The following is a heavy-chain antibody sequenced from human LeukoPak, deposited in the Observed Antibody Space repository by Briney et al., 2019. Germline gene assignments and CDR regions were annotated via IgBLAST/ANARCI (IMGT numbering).Heavy chain of an antibody. Sequence: ASVKVSCKASGYTFTSYDINWVRQATGQGLEWMGWMNPNSGNTGYAQKFQGRVTMTRNTSISTAYMELSSLRSEDTAVYYCATTYCSGGRCYFSAYSFDYWGQGTLVTVSS. V-gene: IGHV1-8*01. CDR1: GYTFTSYD. J-gene: IGHJ4*02. CDR2: MNPNSGNT. D-gene: IGHD2-15*01. CDR3: ATTYCSGGRCYFSAYSFDY.